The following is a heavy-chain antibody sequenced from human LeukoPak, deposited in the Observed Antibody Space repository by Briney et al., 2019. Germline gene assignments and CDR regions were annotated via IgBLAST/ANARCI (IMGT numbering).Heavy chain of an antibody. J-gene: IGHJ6*03. CDR2: VNPNSGGT. Sequence: ASVKVSCKASGYTFIGHYVHWVRQAPGQGLEWMGWVNPNSGGTDYAQKFQGRITMTRETSISTAYMELNSLRSDDTAVYYCARGDMVRGLYYMDVWGRGTTVTVSS. D-gene: IGHD3-10*01. V-gene: IGHV1-2*02. CDR3: ARGDMVRGLYYMDV. CDR1: GYTFIGHY.